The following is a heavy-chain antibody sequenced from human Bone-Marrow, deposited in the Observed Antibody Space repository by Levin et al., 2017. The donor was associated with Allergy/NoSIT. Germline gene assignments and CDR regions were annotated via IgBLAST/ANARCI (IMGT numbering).Heavy chain of an antibody. Sequence: VASVKVSCKTSGYTFTTYPMNWVRRAPGRGLEWVGWINTNTGAPTYAQDFRGRFVFSLDRSINTAYLQINDLKPDDTAVYFCARVGISATTLDYWGQGSLVTVSS. CDR3: ARVGISATTLDY. CDR1: GYTFTTYP. J-gene: IGHJ4*02. D-gene: IGHD1-7*01. V-gene: IGHV7-4-1*02. CDR2: INTNTGAP.